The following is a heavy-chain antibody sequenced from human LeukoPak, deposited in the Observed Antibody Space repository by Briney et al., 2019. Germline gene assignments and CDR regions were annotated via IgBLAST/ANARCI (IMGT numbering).Heavy chain of an antibody. CDR3: ANYRSGSMIDY. Sequence: PSETLSLTCTVSGGSISSYYWSWIRQPPGKGLEWIGYIYYSGSTNCNPSLKSRVTISVDTSKNQFSLKLSSVTAADTAVYYCANYRSGSMIDYWGQGTLVTVSS. CDR1: GGSISSYY. D-gene: IGHD1-26*01. V-gene: IGHV4-59*08. CDR2: IYYSGST. J-gene: IGHJ4*02.